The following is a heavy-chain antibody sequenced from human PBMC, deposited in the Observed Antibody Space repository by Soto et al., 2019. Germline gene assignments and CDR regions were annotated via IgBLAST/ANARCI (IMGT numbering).Heavy chain of an antibody. CDR3: ARDPSSNGGNTNGYFDY. CDR2: ISGSADRT. V-gene: IGHV3-23*01. J-gene: IGHJ4*02. D-gene: IGHD2-15*01. Sequence: PGGSLRLSCAASRFTFSSYAMSWVRQAPGKGLEWVSLISGSADRTYYTDSVKGRFTISRDNSKNTLYLQMSSLRAEDTAVYYCARDPSSNGGNTNGYFDYWGQGTLVTVSS. CDR1: RFTFSSYA.